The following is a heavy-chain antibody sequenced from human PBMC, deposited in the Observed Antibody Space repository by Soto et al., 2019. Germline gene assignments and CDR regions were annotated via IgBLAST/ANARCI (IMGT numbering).Heavy chain of an antibody. V-gene: IGHV5-51*01. J-gene: IGHJ4*02. D-gene: IGHD5-12*01. Sequence: PXDSLKVSCQCSGYSFNNYWIGLVLQMPGKGLEWMGIIYPGDSDTRYSPSFRGQVTISADKSISSAYLQWSSLKASDTAMYYCERQDGYALYYFDSWGQGTLVTVSS. CDR1: GYSFNNYW. CDR3: ERQDGYALYYFDS. CDR2: IYPGDSDT.